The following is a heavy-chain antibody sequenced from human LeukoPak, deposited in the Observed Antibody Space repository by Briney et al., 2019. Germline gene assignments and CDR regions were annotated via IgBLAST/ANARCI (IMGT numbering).Heavy chain of an antibody. CDR2: IIPILGIA. CDR3: ARTGTAMGYCDY. J-gene: IGHJ4*02. V-gene: IGHV1-69*04. D-gene: IGHD5-18*01. Sequence: GASVKVSCKASGGTFSSYAISWVRQAPGQGLEWMGRIIPILGIANYAQKFQGRVTITADKSTSTAYMELSSLRSEDTAVYYCARTGTAMGYCDYWGQGTLVTVSS. CDR1: GGTFSSYA.